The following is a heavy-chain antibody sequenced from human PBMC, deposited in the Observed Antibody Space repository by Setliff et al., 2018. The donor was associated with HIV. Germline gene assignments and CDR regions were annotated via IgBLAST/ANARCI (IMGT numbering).Heavy chain of an antibody. CDR3: AREWFSSVYYYYAIDV. CDR2: IYYSGST. D-gene: IGHD3-3*01. V-gene: IGHV4-39*01. J-gene: IGHJ6*02. Sequence: SETLSLTCTVSGGSISNSRYYWSWIRQPPGKGLEWIGSIYYSGSTYYNPSLKSRVTISVDTSKNQFSLKLTSVTAADTAIYYCAREWFSSVYYYYAIDVWGQGTTVTAP. CDR1: GGSISNSRYY.